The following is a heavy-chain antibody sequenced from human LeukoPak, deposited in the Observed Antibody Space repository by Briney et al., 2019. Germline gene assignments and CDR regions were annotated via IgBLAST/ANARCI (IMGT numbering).Heavy chain of an antibody. CDR3: ARGAVGATWDDAFDI. V-gene: IGHV7-4-1*02. CDR2: INTNTGNP. CDR1: GYTLTSHT. Sequence: ASVKVSCKASGYTLTSHTITWVRQAPGQGLEWMGWINTNTGNPTYAQGFTGRFVFSLDTSVSTAYLQISSLKAEDTAVYYCARGAVGATWDDAFDIWGQGTMVTVSS. J-gene: IGHJ3*02. D-gene: IGHD1-26*01.